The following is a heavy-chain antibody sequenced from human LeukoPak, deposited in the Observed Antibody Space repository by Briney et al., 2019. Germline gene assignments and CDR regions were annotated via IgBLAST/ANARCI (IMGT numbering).Heavy chain of an antibody. D-gene: IGHD4/OR15-4a*01. CDR1: GFTFSSHT. V-gene: IGHV3-21*01. CDR3: ARVASRGDRPDYFFDH. Sequence: GGSLRLTCAASGFTFSSHTMNWVRQTPGKGLGWVASISYSASFVFYSDSVKGRFTISRANAENSVYLQMDSLRVEDTGVYYCARVASRGDRPDYFFDHWGQGTMVTVSS. CDR2: ISYSASFV. J-gene: IGHJ4*02.